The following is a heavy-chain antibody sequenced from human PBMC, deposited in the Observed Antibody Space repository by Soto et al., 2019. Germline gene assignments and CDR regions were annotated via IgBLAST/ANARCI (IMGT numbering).Heavy chain of an antibody. CDR2: IIPIFGTA. CDR3: ARDLAPTHDSSGYFEYYFDY. V-gene: IGHV1-69*13. J-gene: IGHJ4*02. Sequence: SVKVSCKASGGTFSSYAISWVRQAPGQGLEWMGGIIPIFGTANYAQKFQGRVTITADESTSTAYMELSSLRSEDTAVYYGARDLAPTHDSSGYFEYYFDYWGQGTLVTVSS. D-gene: IGHD3-22*01. CDR1: GGTFSSYA.